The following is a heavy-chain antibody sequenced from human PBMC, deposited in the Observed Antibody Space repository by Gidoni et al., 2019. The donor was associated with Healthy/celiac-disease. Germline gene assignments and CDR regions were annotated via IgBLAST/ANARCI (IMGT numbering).Heavy chain of an antibody. CDR2: IYYSGST. Sequence: QVQLQESGPGLVKPSETLSLTCPVSGGSISSYYWSWIRQPPGKGLEWIGYIYYSGSTNYNPSLKSRVTISVDTSKNQFSLKLSSVTAADTAVYYCARGVVGDRDYWGQGTLVTVSS. D-gene: IGHD1-26*01. CDR1: GGSISSYY. CDR3: ARGVVGDRDY. V-gene: IGHV4-59*01. J-gene: IGHJ4*02.